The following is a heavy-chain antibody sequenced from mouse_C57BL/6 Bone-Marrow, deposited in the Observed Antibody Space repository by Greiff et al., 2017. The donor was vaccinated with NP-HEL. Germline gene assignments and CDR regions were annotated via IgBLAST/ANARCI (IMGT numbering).Heavy chain of an antibody. CDR3: ASPYYDNFAY. D-gene: IGHD2-10*01. J-gene: IGHJ3*01. V-gene: IGHV5-17*01. CDR2: ISSGSSTI. CDR1: GFTFSDYG. Sequence: EVQLVESGGGLVKPGGSLKLSCAASGFTFSDYGMHWVRQAPEKGLEWVAYISSGSSTIYYADTVKGRFTISRDNAKNTLFLQMTSLRSEDTAMYYCASPYYDNFAYWGQGTLVTVSA.